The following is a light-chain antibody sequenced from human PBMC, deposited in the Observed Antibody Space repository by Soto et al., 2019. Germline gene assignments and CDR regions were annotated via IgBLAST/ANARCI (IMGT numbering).Light chain of an antibody. CDR1: SSNIGAGYD. Sequence: QSVLTQPPSVSGDPGQRVTISCTGSSSNIGAGYDVHWYQRFPGTAPKLLIYDNTNRPSGVPDRFSGSKSGTSASLAITGLQAEDEADYYCQSYDRSLSGVVFGGGTQLTVL. CDR3: QSYDRSLSGVV. CDR2: DNT. J-gene: IGLJ2*01. V-gene: IGLV1-40*01.